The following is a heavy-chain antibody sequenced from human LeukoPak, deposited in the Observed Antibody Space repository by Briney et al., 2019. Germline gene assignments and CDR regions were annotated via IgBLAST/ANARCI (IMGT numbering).Heavy chain of an antibody. CDR3: AKGWASRQRLQAFDY. CDR2: IGGSGGST. CDR1: GFTFNIYA. J-gene: IGHJ4*02. Sequence: GGSLRLSCAVSGFTFNIYAMSWVRQPRGKGLEWVSAIGGSGGSTYYADSVKGRFTISRDNSKIPLYLQMNSLRGEDTAVYYCAKGWASRQRLQAFDYWGQGTLVTVSS. D-gene: IGHD5-24*01. V-gene: IGHV3-23*01.